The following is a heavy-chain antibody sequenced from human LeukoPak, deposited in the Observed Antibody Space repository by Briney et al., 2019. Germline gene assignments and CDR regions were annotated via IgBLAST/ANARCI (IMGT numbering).Heavy chain of an antibody. Sequence: ASVKVSCKASGYPFTSYGISRVRQAPGQGLEWMGWISTYNGNTNYAQKFQDIVTMTTDTSTSTAYMELKSLRSDDTAVYYCARDWVVGVVVVAAGYWGQGTLVTVSS. D-gene: IGHD2-15*01. CDR1: GYPFTSYG. J-gene: IGHJ4*02. CDR2: ISTYNGNT. V-gene: IGHV1-18*01. CDR3: ARDWVVGVVVVAAGY.